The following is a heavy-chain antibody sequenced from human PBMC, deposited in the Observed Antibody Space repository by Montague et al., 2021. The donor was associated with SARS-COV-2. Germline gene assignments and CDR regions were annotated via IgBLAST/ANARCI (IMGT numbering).Heavy chain of an antibody. D-gene: IGHD3-22*01. CDR3: ARGGYYDSSGYYSDAFDI. V-gene: IGHV3-13*01. CDR2: IGTASDT. J-gene: IGHJ3*02. CDR1: GFTFSSYD. Sequence: SLRLSCAASGFTFSSYDMHWVRQATGKGLEWVSTIGTASDTYYPGSVKGRFTISRENAKNSLYLQMNSLRAGDTAVYYCARGGYYDSSGYYSDAFDIWGQGTMVTVSS.